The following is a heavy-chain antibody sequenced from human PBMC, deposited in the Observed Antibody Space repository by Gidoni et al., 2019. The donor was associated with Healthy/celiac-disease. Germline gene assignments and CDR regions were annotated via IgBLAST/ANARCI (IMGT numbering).Heavy chain of an antibody. CDR3: ASGGYSDDY. CDR1: GFTFSSYA. Sequence: QVQLVESGGGVVQPGRSLRLSCAASGFTFSSYAMHWVRQAPGKGLEWVAFISYDGSKKYYADSVKGRFTISRDNSKNTLYLQMNSLRAEDTAVYYCASGGYSDDYWAREPWSPSPQ. V-gene: IGHV3-30*01. CDR2: ISYDGSKK. D-gene: IGHD5-12*01. J-gene: IGHJ4*02.